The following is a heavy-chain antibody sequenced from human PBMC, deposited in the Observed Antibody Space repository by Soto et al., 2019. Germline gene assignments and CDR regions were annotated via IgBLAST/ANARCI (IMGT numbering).Heavy chain of an antibody. CDR3: ASLSRSTPRDY. CDR1: GGSFSGYY. CDR2: INHSGST. J-gene: IGHJ4*02. Sequence: SETLSLTCAVYGGSFSGYYWSWIRQPPGKGLEWIGEINHSGSTNYNPSLKSRVTISVDTSKNQFSLKLSSVTAADTAVYYCASLSRSTPRDYWGQGTLVTVSS. D-gene: IGHD6-13*01. V-gene: IGHV4-34*01.